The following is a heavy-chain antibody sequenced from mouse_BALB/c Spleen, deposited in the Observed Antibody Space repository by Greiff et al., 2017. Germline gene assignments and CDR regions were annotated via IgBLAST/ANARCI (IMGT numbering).Heavy chain of an antibody. CDR3: AREVYYGSSPSFAY. D-gene: IGHD1-1*01. V-gene: IGHV5-6-5*01. Sequence: EVKLMESGGGLVKPGGSLKLSCAAPGFTFSSYAMSWVRQTPEKRLEWVASISSGGSTYYPDSVKGRFTISRDNARNILYLQMSSLRSEDTAMYYCAREVYYGSSPSFAYWGQGTLVTVSA. J-gene: IGHJ3*01. CDR1: GFTFSSYA. CDR2: ISSGGST.